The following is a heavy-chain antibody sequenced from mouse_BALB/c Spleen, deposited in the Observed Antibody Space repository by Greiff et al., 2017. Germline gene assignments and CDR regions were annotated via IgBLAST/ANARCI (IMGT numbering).Heavy chain of an antibody. J-gene: IGHJ1*01. CDR1: GFTFSDYY. D-gene: IGHD2-1*01. CDR2: ISDGGSYT. CDR3: ARGGGNYMYFDV. Sequence: EVKLMESGGGLVKPGGSLKLSCAASGFTFSDYYMYWVRQTPEKRLEWVATISDGGSYTYYPDSVKGRFTISRDNAKNNLYLQMSSLKSEDTAMYYCARGGGNYMYFDVWGAGTTVTVSS. V-gene: IGHV5-4*02.